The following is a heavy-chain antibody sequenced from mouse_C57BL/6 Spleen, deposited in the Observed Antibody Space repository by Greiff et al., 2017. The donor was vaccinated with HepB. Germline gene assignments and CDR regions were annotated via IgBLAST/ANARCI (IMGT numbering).Heavy chain of an antibody. V-gene: IGHV1-36*01. D-gene: IGHD2-2*01. Sequence: EVQLQQSGPVLVKPGPSVKISCKASGFTFTDYYMHWVKQSHGKSLEWIGLVYPYNGGTSYNQKFKGKATLTVDTSSSTAYMELNSLTSEDSAVYCCAREGASTMVTAGPFAYWGQRTLVTVSA. CDR2: VYPYNGGT. CDR3: AREGASTMVTAGPFAY. CDR1: GFTFTDYY. J-gene: IGHJ3*01.